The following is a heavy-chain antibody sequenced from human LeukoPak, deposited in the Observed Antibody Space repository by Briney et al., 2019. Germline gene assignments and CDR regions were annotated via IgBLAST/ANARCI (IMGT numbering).Heavy chain of an antibody. CDR1: GFTFSNYA. V-gene: IGHV3-23*01. J-gene: IGHJ4*02. CDR2: ISGTGGST. Sequence: GGSLRLSCAASGFTFSNYAMSWVRQAPGKGLEWVSVISGTGGSTYYADSVKGRFTISRDNSKNTLYLQMNSLRAEDTAVYYCAKDLITVDGPRLDFWGQGTLVTVSS. D-gene: IGHD3-10*01. CDR3: AKDLITVDGPRLDF.